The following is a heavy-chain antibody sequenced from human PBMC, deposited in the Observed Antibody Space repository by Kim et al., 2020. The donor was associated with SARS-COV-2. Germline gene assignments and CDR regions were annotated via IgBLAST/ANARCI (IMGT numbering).Heavy chain of an antibody. D-gene: IGHD6-25*01. Sequence: KYSQKCQGRVTVTRDTSASTAYLELSSLTSEDTAVYYCARHVSGLSFDSWGQGTLVTVSS. J-gene: IGHJ4*02. CDR3: ARHVSGLSFDS. V-gene: IGHV1-3*01.